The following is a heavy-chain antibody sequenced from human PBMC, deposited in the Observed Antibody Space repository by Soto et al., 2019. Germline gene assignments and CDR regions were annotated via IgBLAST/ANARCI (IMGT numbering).Heavy chain of an antibody. Sequence: QVQLVQSGAEVKKHGSSVKLSCKASGYNFIAYYIYWVRQAPGQGPEWMGKINPSSGATNYAQKFQGRVSVSSDTSTSTDSWDLSRLRSADAAVYYCSKYCCGDCRPFDAWGQGTLVTVSS. CDR1: GYNFIAYY. V-gene: IGHV1-46*01. D-gene: IGHD2-21*02. CDR3: SKYCCGDCRPFDA. J-gene: IGHJ4*02. CDR2: INPSSGAT.